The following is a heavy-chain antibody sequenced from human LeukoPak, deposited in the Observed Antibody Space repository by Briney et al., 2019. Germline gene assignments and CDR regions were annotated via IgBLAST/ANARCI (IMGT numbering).Heavy chain of an antibody. CDR1: GGSISSGSYY. D-gene: IGHD1-26*01. CDR2: IYTSGIT. CDR3: AREAYSGSYHFDY. Sequence: SETLSLTCTVSGGSISSGSYYCTWIGQPAGKGLEWIGRIYTSGITNYNPSLKSRVTISVDTSKNQFSLKLSSVTAADTAVYYCAREAYSGSYHFDYWGQGTLVTVSS. V-gene: IGHV4-61*02. J-gene: IGHJ4*02.